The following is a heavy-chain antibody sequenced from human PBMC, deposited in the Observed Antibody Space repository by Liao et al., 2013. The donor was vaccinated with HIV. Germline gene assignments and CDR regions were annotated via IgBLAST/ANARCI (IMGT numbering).Heavy chain of an antibody. Sequence: QVQLQESGPGLVKPSQTLSLTCTVSGGSISSGSYCWSWIRQPAGKGLEWIGRIYTSGSTNYNPSLKTRVTMSVDTSKNQFSLRLSSVTAADTAVYYCAREGVLFTIFLTGYDYWGQGTLVTVSS. CDR2: IYTSGST. D-gene: IGHD3-9*01. CDR3: AREGVLFTIFLTGYDY. V-gene: IGHV4-61*02. CDR1: GGSISSGSYC. J-gene: IGHJ4*02.